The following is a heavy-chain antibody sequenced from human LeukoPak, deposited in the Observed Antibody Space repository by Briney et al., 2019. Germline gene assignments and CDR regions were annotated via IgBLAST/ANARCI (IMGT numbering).Heavy chain of an antibody. D-gene: IGHD6-19*01. CDR1: GYSFTSYW. Sequence: GESLKISCKGSGYSFTSYWIGWVRQMPGKGLEWMGIIYPGNSDTRYSPSFQGQVTISADKSISTAYLQWSSLKASDTAMYYCARHRSPSRDGMDVWGQGTTVTVSS. CDR2: IYPGNSDT. V-gene: IGHV5-51*01. CDR3: ARHRSPSRDGMDV. J-gene: IGHJ6*02.